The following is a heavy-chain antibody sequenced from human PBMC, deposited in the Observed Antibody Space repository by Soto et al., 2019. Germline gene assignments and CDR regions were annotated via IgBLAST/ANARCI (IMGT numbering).Heavy chain of an antibody. Sequence: SGPTLVNPTETLTLPCTFSRFSLTTPGMSVSWIRQPPGRALEWLALIERDDDDKYYSTSLKTRLTISKDTRKNQVVLTMANMDPADTATYYCARSIRGPRKFNGMDVWGQGTTVTVSS. CDR3: ARSIRGPRKFNGMDV. J-gene: IGHJ6*02. V-gene: IGHV2-70*13. CDR2: IERDDDDK. CDR1: RFSLTTPGMS. D-gene: IGHD1-20*01.